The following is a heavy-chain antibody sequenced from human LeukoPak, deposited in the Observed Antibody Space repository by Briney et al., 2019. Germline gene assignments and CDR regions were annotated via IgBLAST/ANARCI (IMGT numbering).Heavy chain of an antibody. CDR1: GFTFRTYA. CDR2: ISGNGGNT. J-gene: IGHJ4*02. D-gene: IGHD2-15*01. Sequence: GGSLRLSCAASGFTFRTYAMQWVRQAPEKRPEYVSGISGNGGNTYYANSVEGRFTISRDNSKNTLYLQMGSLRAEDTAVYYCARDPYCSGGSCYSGLDYWGQGTLVTVSS. CDR3: ARDPYCSGGSCYSGLDY. V-gene: IGHV3-64*01.